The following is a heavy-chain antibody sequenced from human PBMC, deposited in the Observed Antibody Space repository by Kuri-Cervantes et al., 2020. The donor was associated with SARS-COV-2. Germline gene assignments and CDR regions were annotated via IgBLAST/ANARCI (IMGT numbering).Heavy chain of an antibody. V-gene: IGHV3-30*18. Sequence: LSLTCAASGFTFSSYGMHWVRQAPGKGLEWVAVISYDGSNKYYADSVKGRFTISRDNSKNTLYLQMNSLRAEDTAVYYCAKDLGGYVGYWGQGTLVTVSS. CDR1: GFTFSSYG. J-gene: IGHJ4*02. CDR3: AKDLGGYVGY. D-gene: IGHD3-22*01. CDR2: ISYDGSNK.